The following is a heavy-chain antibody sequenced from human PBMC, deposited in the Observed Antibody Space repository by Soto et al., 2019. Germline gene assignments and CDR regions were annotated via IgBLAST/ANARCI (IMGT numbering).Heavy chain of an antibody. V-gene: IGHV4-30-4*01. J-gene: IGHJ5*02. D-gene: IGHD3-3*01. Sequence: SETLSLTCTVSGGSISSGDYYWSWIRQPPGKGLEWIGYIYYSGSTYYNPSLKSRVTISVDTSKNRFSLKLSSVTAADTAVYYCAREADFWSGYYTGGWFDPWGQGTLVTVSS. CDR3: AREADFWSGYYTGGWFDP. CDR1: GGSISSGDYY. CDR2: IYYSGST.